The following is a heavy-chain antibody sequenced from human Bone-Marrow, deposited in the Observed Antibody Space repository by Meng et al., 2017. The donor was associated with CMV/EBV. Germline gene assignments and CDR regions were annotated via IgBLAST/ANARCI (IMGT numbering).Heavy chain of an antibody. V-gene: IGHV4-34*01. J-gene: IGHJ6*02. D-gene: IGHD5-18*01. CDR1: GGSFSGYY. CDR3: ARDQGYMDTAMVYYYYGMDV. Sequence: GSLRLSCAVYGGSFSGYYWSWIRQPPGKGLEWIGEINHSGSTNYNPSLKSRVTISVDTSKNQFSLKLSSVTAADTAVYYCARDQGYMDTAMVYYYYGMDVWGQGTTVTVSS. CDR2: INHSGST.